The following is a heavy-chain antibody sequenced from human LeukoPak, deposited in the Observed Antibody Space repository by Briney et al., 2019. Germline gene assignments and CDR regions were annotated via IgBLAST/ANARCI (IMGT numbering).Heavy chain of an antibody. CDR2: IYYSGST. V-gene: IGHV4-31*03. J-gene: IGHJ2*01. CDR3: ARVTFPEKTCYDFWSGYPQRGYFDL. D-gene: IGHD3-3*01. Sequence: PSETLSLTCTVSGGSVSSGSYYWSWIRQHPGKGLEWIGYIYYSGSTYYNPSLKSRVTISVDTSKNQFSLKLSSVTAADTAVYYCARVTFPEKTCYDFWSGYPQRGYFDLWGRGTLVTVSS. CDR1: GGSVSSGSYY.